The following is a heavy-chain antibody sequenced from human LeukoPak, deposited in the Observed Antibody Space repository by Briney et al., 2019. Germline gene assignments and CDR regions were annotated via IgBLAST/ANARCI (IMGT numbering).Heavy chain of an antibody. Sequence: GGSLRLSCAASGFTFSSYGMHWARQTPGKGLVWVSRINIDGSSTSYADSVKGRFTISRDNAKNTLYLQMSSLRAEDTAVYYCASRDYGGNYYYMDVWGKGTTVTVSS. V-gene: IGHV3-74*01. J-gene: IGHJ6*03. CDR1: GFTFSSYG. CDR3: ASRDYGGNYYYMDV. D-gene: IGHD4-23*01. CDR2: INIDGSST.